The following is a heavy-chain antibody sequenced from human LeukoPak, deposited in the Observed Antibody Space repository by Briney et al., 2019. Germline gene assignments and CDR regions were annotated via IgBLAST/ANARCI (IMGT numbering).Heavy chain of an antibody. CDR1: GFTFSSYG. V-gene: IGHV3-33*01. CDR3: ARELRYFDWLLFDY. CDR2: IWYDGSNK. J-gene: IGHJ4*02. D-gene: IGHD3-9*01. Sequence: GGSLRLSCAASGFTFSSYGMHWVRQAPGKGLEWVAVIWYDGSNKYYADSVKGRFTISRDNSKNTLYLQMGSLRAEDMAVYYCARELRYFDWLLFDYWGQGTLVTVSS.